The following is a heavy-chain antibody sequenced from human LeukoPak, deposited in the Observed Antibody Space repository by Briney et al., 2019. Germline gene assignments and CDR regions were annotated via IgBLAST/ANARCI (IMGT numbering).Heavy chain of an antibody. V-gene: IGHV4-34*01. J-gene: IGHJ4*02. CDR2: INHSGST. Sequence: SETLSLTCAVYGGSFSGYYWSWIRQPPGKGLEWIGEINHSGSTNYNPSLKSRVTISVDTSKNQFSLKLSSVTAADTAVYYCARESSGWYGGNYFDYWGQGTLVTVSS. D-gene: IGHD6-19*01. CDR3: ARESSGWYGGNYFDY. CDR1: GGSFSGYY.